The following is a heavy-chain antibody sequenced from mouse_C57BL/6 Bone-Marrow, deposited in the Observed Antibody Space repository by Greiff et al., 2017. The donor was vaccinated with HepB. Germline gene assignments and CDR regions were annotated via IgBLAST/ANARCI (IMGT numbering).Heavy chain of an antibody. V-gene: IGHV8-12*01. CDR3: ARRAHGSSYGYAMDY. CDR1: GFSLSTSGMG. J-gene: IGHJ4*01. Sequence: QVTLKESGPGILQSSQTLSLTCSFSGFSLSTSGMGVSWIRQPSGKGLEWLAHLYWDDDKRYNPSLKSRLTISKDTSRNQVFLKITSVDTAATATYYCARRAHGSSYGYAMDYWGQGTSVTVSS. D-gene: IGHD1-1*01. CDR2: LYWDDDK.